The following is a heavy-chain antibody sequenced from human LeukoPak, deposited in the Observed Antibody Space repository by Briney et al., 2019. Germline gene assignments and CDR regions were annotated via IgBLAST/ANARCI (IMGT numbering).Heavy chain of an antibody. Sequence: GGSLRLSCAASGFTFSGYAIHWVRQAPGKGLEWVAVISSDGRDKHHADSVKGRFTISRDNSKNTLYLQTNSLRAEDTAVYYCARDLQRFAAYYFDYWGQGTLVTVSS. D-gene: IGHD1-1*01. CDR2: ISSDGRDK. V-gene: IGHV3-30*03. CDR3: ARDLQRFAAYYFDY. J-gene: IGHJ4*02. CDR1: GFTFSGYA.